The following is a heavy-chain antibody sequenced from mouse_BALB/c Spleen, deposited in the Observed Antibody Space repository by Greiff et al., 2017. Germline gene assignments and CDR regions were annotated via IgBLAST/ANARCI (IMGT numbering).Heavy chain of an antibody. CDR3: ARGGLRRLYYYAMDY. D-gene: IGHD1-2*01. CDR1: GYSITSDYA. CDR2: ISYSGST. V-gene: IGHV3-2*02. Sequence: VQLKESGPGLVKPSQSLSLTCTVTGYSITSDYAWNWIRQFPGNKLEWMGYISYSGSTSYNPSLKSRISITRDTSKNQFFLQLNSVTTEDTATYYCARGGLRRLYYYAMDYWGQGTSVTVSS. J-gene: IGHJ4*01.